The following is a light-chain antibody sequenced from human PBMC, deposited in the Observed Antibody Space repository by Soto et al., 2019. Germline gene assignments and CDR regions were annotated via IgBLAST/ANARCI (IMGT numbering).Light chain of an antibody. CDR1: QTIKTY. V-gene: IGKV1-39*01. CDR3: QQTYTAPGT. J-gene: IGKJ1*01. CDR2: AAS. Sequence: GDSVTITCRASQTIKTYLNWYRHKPGKAPELLIYAASRLQSGVASRFSGSGSGTYFILTISSLQPDDLATYYCQQTYTAPGTFGQGTKVEI.